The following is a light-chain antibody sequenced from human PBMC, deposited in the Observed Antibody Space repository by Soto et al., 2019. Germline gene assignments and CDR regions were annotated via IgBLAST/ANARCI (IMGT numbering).Light chain of an antibody. V-gene: IGKV3-20*01. J-gene: IGKJ2*01. CDR1: QNVISDY. CDR2: GAS. CDR3: QQYCSSPLAT. Sequence: EIVLTQSPGTLSLSPGERATLSCRASQNVISDYLAWYQQRPGQAPRLLIYGASSRATGIPDRFSGSGSGTDFTLTISRLEPEDFAVYYCQQYCSSPLATFGQGTKLEIK.